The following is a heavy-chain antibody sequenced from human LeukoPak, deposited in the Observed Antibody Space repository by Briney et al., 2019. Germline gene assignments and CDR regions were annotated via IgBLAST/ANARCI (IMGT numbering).Heavy chain of an antibody. CDR2: IRGSNGNT. Sequence: GASVKVSCKASGYTFTSYGISWVRQAPGQGLEWMGWIRGSNGNTDYAQKLQGRVTMTIDTSTSAAYMELRSLRSDDTAVYYCARGAGSLYWYFDLWAVAPWSLSPQ. V-gene: IGHV1-18*01. J-gene: IGHJ2*01. CDR3: ARGAGSLYWYFDL. D-gene: IGHD6-13*01. CDR1: GYTFTSYG.